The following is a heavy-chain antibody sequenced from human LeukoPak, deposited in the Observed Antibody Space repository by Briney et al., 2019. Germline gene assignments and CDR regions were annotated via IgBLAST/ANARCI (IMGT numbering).Heavy chain of an antibody. Sequence: GESLKISCKGSGYNFTTYWIGWVRQMPGKGLEWMGIIYPGDSDTRYSPPFQGQVTISADKSISTAYLQWSSLKASDTAMYYCARFSGSGWSIYYFDYWGQGTLVTVSS. CDR2: IYPGDSDT. J-gene: IGHJ4*02. D-gene: IGHD6-19*01. CDR3: ARFSGSGWSIYYFDY. V-gene: IGHV5-51*01. CDR1: GYNFTTYW.